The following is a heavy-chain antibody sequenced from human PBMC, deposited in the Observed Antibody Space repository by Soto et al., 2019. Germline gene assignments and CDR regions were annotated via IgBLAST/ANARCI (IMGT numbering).Heavy chain of an antibody. CDR1: GFTFSSYG. J-gene: IGHJ4*02. D-gene: IGHD6-13*01. Sequence: QVQLVESGGGVVQPGRSLRLSCAASGFTFSSYGMNWVRQAPGKGLEWVAVISYDGSNKYYADSVKGRFTISRDNSKNTLYLQMNSLRAEDTAVYYCAKSGDSSSWYLGYWGQGTLVTVSS. CDR2: ISYDGSNK. V-gene: IGHV3-30*18. CDR3: AKSGDSSSWYLGY.